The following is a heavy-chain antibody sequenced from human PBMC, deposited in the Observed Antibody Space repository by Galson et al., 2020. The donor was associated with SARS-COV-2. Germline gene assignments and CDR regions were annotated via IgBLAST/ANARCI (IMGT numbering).Heavy chain of an antibody. CDR3: ARDCCAQQWLEGGWFDT. D-gene: IGHD6-19*01. J-gene: IGHJ5*02. CDR1: GGTFSSYA. CDR2: IIPIFGTA. Sequence: ASVKVSCKASGGTFSSYAISWVRQAPGQGLEWMGGIIPIFGTANYAQKFQGRVTITTDESTSTAYMELSSLRSEDTAVYYCARDCCAQQWLEGGWFDTWGQGTLVTVSS. V-gene: IGHV1-69*05.